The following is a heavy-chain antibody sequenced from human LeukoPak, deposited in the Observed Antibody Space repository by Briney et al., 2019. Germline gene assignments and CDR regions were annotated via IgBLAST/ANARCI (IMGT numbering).Heavy chain of an antibody. CDR3: ASLRTYYDSSGYYYGPFDY. V-gene: IGHV1-69*05. CDR1: GGTFSSYA. Sequence: VKVSCNASGGTFSSYAISWVRQAPGQGLEWMGGIIPIFGTANYAQKFQGRVTITTDESTSTAYMELSSLRSEDTAVYYCASLRTYYDSSGYYYGPFDYWGQGTLVTVSS. CDR2: IIPIFGTA. D-gene: IGHD3-22*01. J-gene: IGHJ4*02.